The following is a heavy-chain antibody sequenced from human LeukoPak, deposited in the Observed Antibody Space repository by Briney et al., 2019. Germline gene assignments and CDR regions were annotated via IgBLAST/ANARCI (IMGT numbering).Heavy chain of an antibody. Sequence: SETLSLSCTVSGGSISSYYWSWIRQPPGKGLEWIGYIYYSGSTNYNPSLKSRVTISVDTSKNQFSLKLSSVTAADTAVYYCARDYCGGDCYYYYYYYMDVWGKGTTVTVSS. D-gene: IGHD2-21*01. CDR2: IYYSGST. V-gene: IGHV4-59*12. CDR1: GGSISSYY. J-gene: IGHJ6*03. CDR3: ARDYCGGDCYYYYYYYMDV.